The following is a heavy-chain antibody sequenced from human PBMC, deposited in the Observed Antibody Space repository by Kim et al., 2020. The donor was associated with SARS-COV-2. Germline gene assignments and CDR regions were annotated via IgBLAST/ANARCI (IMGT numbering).Heavy chain of an antibody. J-gene: IGHJ3*02. V-gene: IGHV4-4*06. CDR3: AREGAVAGTRLQDAFDI. D-gene: IGHD6-19*01. Sequence: LKTRVTMSVNTSQNQFSLKLSSVTAADTAVYYCAREGAVAGTRLQDAFDIWGQGTMVTVSS.